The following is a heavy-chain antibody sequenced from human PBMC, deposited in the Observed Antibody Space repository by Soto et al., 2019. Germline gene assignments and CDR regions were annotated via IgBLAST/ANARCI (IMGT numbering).Heavy chain of an antibody. D-gene: IGHD3-3*01. V-gene: IGHV3-30*18. J-gene: IGHJ6*02. CDR1: GFTFSSYG. CDR3: AKGSLLRFLEWLPYYYYGMDV. Sequence: GGSLRLSCAASGFTFSSYGMHWVRQAPGKGLEWVAVISYDGSNKYYADSVKGRFTISRDNSKNTLYLQMNSLRAEDTAVYYCAKGSLLRFLEWLPYYYYGMDVWGQGTTVTVSS. CDR2: ISYDGSNK.